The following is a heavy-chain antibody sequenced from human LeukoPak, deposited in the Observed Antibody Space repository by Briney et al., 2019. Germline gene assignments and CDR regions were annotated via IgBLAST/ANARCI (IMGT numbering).Heavy chain of an antibody. Sequence: GASVKISCKASGYTFTRYYMHWVRQAPGQGLEWMGWINPNSGGTDYAQNFQGRVTMTRDTSISTAYMELIRLTPDDTAVYYCARLYYYDNSGYKYNWFDPWGQGTLVTVSS. CDR3: ARLYYYDNSGYKYNWFDP. D-gene: IGHD3-22*01. CDR1: GYTFTRYY. J-gene: IGHJ5*02. V-gene: IGHV1-2*02. CDR2: INPNSGGT.